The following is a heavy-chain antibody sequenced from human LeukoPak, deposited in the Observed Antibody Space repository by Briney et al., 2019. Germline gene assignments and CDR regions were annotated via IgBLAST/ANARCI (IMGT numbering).Heavy chain of an antibody. D-gene: IGHD5-18*01. J-gene: IGHJ5*02. CDR3: ARGLVDTAMVST. CDR2: INHSGST. CDR1: GGSFSCYY. V-gene: IGHV4-34*01. Sequence: SETLSLTCAVYGGSFSCYYWSWIRQPPGKGLEWIGEINHSGSTNYNPSLKSRVTISVDTSKNQFSLKLSSVTAADTAVYYCARGLVDTAMVSTWGQGTLVTASS.